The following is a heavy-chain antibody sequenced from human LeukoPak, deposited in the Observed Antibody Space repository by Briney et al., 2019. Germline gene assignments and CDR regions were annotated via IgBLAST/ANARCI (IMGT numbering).Heavy chain of an antibody. CDR2: ISGSGGNT. D-gene: IGHD3-9*01. V-gene: IGHV3-23*01. Sequence: GGSLRLSCVASGFTFSTYRMIWVRQAPGKGLERVSVISGSGGNTYYADAVRGRFTVSRGNSKNTVSLQMNSLRVEDTAVYYCTTAPTGYVPGYWGQGTLVTVSS. CDR1: GFTFSTYR. J-gene: IGHJ4*02. CDR3: TTAPTGYVPGY.